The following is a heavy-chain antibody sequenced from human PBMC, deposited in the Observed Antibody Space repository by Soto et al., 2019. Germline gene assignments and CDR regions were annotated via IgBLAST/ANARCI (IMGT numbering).Heavy chain of an antibody. CDR1: GFTFSTYA. J-gene: IGHJ4*02. CDR3: ALRKTGSFFDY. CDR2: IGASGAGT. V-gene: IGHV3-23*01. Sequence: GGSLRLSCAASGFTFSTYAMSWVRQAPGKGLDWVSAIGASGAGTYYADSVKGRFTISRDNSRNTLHLQMNNLRAEDTAVYYCALRKTGSFFDYWGQGTLVTVSS. D-gene: IGHD1-26*01.